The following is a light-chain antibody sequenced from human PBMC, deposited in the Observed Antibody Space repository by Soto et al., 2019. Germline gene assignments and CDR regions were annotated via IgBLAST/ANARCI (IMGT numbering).Light chain of an antibody. J-gene: IGKJ1*01. CDR1: QPISSW. V-gene: IGKV1-5*03. Sequence: DIQVTQKPGTLSGSVGERVTITCLASQPISSWLAWYQKKPGKAPKLLIYKASTLKRGVQSRFSGSGSGTEFTLTISRLQADDFATYYCQHYNSYSEEFGQGTKVDIK. CDR2: KAS. CDR3: QHYNSYSEE.